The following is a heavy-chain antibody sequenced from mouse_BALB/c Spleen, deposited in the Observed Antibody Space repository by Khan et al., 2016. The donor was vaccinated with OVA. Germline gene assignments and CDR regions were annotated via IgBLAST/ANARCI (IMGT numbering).Heavy chain of an antibody. CDR2: VWGDGST. CDR3: ARDRYYYGRGLAY. CDR1: GFSLTGYG. J-gene: IGHJ3*01. V-gene: IGHV2-6-7*01. D-gene: IGHD1-1*01. Sequence: QVQLKESGPGLVAPSQSLSITCTVSGFSLTGYGVNWVRQPPGKGLGWLGMVWGDGSTDYNSALKSRLSISKDNSKSQVFLNMNSQQTDDTARYYCARDRYYYGRGLAYWGQGTLVTVSA.